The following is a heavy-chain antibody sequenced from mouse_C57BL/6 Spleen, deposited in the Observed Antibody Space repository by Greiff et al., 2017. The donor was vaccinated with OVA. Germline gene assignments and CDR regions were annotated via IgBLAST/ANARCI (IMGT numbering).Heavy chain of an antibody. CDR2: IYPGDGDT. D-gene: IGHD2-4*01. CDR1: GYAFSSSW. Sequence: VQLQESGPELVKPGASVKISCKASGYAFSSSWMNWVKQRPGKGLEWIGRIYPGDGDTNYNGKFKGKATLTADKSSSTAYMQLSSLTSEDSAVYYCARFSRDYPSTFDYWGQGTTLTVSS. V-gene: IGHV1-82*01. CDR3: ARFSRDYPSTFDY. J-gene: IGHJ2*01.